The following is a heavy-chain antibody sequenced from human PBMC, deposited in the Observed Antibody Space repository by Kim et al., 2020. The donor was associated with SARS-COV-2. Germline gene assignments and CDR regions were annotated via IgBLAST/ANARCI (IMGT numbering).Heavy chain of an antibody. J-gene: IGHJ6*02. CDR1: GFTFSSYD. D-gene: IGHD3-10*01. CDR2: IGTAGDT. Sequence: GGSLRLSCAASGFTFSSYDMHWVRQATGKGLEWVSAIGTAGDTYYPGSVKGRFTISRENAKNSLYLQMNSLRAGDTAVYYCARYSSGIGGMDVWGQGTTVTVSS. V-gene: IGHV3-13*01. CDR3: ARYSSGIGGMDV.